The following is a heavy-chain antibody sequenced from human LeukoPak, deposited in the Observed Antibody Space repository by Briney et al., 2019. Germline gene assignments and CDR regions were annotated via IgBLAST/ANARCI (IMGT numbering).Heavy chain of an antibody. J-gene: IGHJ4*02. CDR3: ARRMAYYYDSSGYAPLDY. V-gene: IGHV3-7*01. CDR2: IKQDGSEK. CDR1: GFTFSSYW. D-gene: IGHD3-22*01. Sequence: PGGSLRLSCAASGFTFSSYWMSWVRQAPGKGLEWVANIKQDGSEKYYVDSVKGRFTISRDNAKNSLYLQMNSLRAEDTAVYYCARRMAYYYDSSGYAPLDYWGQGTLVTVSS.